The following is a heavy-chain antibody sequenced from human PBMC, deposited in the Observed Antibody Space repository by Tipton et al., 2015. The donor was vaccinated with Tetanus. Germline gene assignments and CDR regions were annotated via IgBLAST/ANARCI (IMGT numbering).Heavy chain of an antibody. Sequence: TLSLTCTVSGDSVSGYYWSWIRQPPGKGLEWIGYVYYTGSTNHNPSLKSRVTISMDRSKNQFSLKLTSVTAADTAVYYCARATEHDIMTGYDNWGPGTQVTVSS. J-gene: IGHJ4*02. CDR3: ARATEHDIMTGYDN. V-gene: IGHV4-59*02. CDR2: VYYTGST. CDR1: GDSVSGYY. D-gene: IGHD3-9*01.